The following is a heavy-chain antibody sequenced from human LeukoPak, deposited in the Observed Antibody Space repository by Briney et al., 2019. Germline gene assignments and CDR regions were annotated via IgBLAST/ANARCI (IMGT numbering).Heavy chain of an antibody. J-gene: IGHJ4*02. CDR3: AGSVVSAGGLYYFDY. Sequence: GESLKISCKGSGYSFTSYWIGWVRQMPGKGLEWMGIIYPGDSDTRYSPSFQGQVTISADKSISTAYLQWSSLKASDTAMYYCAGSVVSAGGLYYFDYWGQGTLVTVSS. V-gene: IGHV5-51*01. CDR1: GYSFTSYW. D-gene: IGHD3-10*01. CDR2: IYPGDSDT.